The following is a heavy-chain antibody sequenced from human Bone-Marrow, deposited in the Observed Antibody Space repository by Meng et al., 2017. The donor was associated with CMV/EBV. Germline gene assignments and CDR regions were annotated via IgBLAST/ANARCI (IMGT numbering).Heavy chain of an antibody. CDR2: IYYSGST. D-gene: IGHD5-12*01. CDR3: ARDRYSGYDALFDP. Sequence: SETLSLTCTVSGGSISSYYWSWIRQPPGKGLEWIGYIYYSGSTNYNPSLKSRVTISVDTSKNQFSLKLSSVTAADTAVYYCARDRYSGYDALFDPWGQGTLVTASS. V-gene: IGHV4-59*01. J-gene: IGHJ5*02. CDR1: GGSISSYY.